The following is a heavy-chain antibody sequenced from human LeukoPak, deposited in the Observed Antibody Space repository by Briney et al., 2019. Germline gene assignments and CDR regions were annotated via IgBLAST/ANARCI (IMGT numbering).Heavy chain of an antibody. D-gene: IGHD1-26*01. Sequence: SQTLSLTCTVSGGSISSGDYYWSWIRQPPGKGLEWIGYIYYSGSTYYNPSLKSRVTISVDTSKNQFSLKLSSVTAADTAVYYCARVWVYSGSYSGYWGQGTLVTVSS. V-gene: IGHV4-30-4*08. CDR2: IYYSGST. CDR1: GGSISSGDYY. CDR3: ARVWVYSGSYSGY. J-gene: IGHJ4*02.